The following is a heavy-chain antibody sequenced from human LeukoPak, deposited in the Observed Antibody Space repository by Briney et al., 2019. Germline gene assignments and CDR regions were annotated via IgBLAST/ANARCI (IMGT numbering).Heavy chain of an antibody. CDR1: GGSISSSSYY. CDR2: IYYSGST. CDR3: AREGSGAALYYFDY. J-gene: IGHJ4*02. Sequence: SETLSLTCTVSGGSISSSSYYWGWIRQPPGKGLEWIGSIYYSGSTYYNPSLKSRVTMSVDTSKNQFSLKLSSVTAADTAVYYCAREGSGAALYYFDYWGQGTLVTVSS. V-gene: IGHV4-39*07. D-gene: IGHD1-26*01.